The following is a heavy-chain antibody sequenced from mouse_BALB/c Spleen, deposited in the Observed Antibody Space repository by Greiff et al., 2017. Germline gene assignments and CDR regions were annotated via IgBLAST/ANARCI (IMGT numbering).Heavy chain of an antibody. CDR2: IYPGDGDT. CDR1: GYTFTSYW. J-gene: IGHJ2*01. Sequence: VQLQQSGAELARPGASVKLSCKASGYTFTSYWMQWVKQRPGQGLEWIGAIYPGDGDTRYTQKFKGKATLTADKSSSTAYMQLSSLASEDSAVYYCARELLDYWGQGTTLTVSS. D-gene: IGHD1-1*01. CDR3: ARELLDY. V-gene: IGHV1-87*01.